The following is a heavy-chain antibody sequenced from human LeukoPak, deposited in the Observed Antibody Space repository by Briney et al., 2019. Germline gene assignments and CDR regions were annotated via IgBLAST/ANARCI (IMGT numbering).Heavy chain of an antibody. Sequence: SVKVSCKASGGTFSSYAISWVRQAPGQGLEWMGGIIPIFGTANYAQKFQGKVTITADESTSTAYMELSSLRSEDTAVYYCASPITIFGVVMEGDAFDIWGQGTMVTVSS. D-gene: IGHD3-3*01. CDR1: GGTFSSYA. CDR3: ASPITIFGVVMEGDAFDI. CDR2: IIPIFGTA. J-gene: IGHJ3*02. V-gene: IGHV1-69*13.